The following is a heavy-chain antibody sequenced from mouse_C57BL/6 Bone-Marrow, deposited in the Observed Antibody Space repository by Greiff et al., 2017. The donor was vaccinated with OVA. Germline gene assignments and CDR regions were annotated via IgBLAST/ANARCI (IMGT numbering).Heavy chain of an antibody. J-gene: IGHJ1*03. V-gene: IGHV1-9*01. CDR3: ARDYYGSSYEYFDV. Sequence: VQLVESGAELMKPGASVKLSCKATGYTFTGYWIEWVKQRPGHGLEWIGEILPGSGSTTYNEKFKGKATFTADTSSNTAYMQLSSLTTEDSAIYYCARDYYGSSYEYFDVWGTGTTVTVSS. CDR2: ILPGSGST. CDR1: GYTFTGYW. D-gene: IGHD1-1*01.